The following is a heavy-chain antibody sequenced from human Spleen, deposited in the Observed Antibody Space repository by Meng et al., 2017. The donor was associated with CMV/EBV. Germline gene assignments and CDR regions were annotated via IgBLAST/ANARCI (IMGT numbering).Heavy chain of an antibody. CDR2: IYYSGST. CDR1: GGSISSYY. Sequence: SETLSLTCTVSGGSISSYYWSWIRQPPGKGLEWIGYIYYSGSTNYNPSLKSRVTISVDTSKNQFSLKLSSVTAADTAVYYCARGGGYCSSTSCPRHYFDYWGQGTLVTVSS. D-gene: IGHD2-2*01. CDR3: ARGGGYCSSTSCPRHYFDY. J-gene: IGHJ4*02. V-gene: IGHV4-59*01.